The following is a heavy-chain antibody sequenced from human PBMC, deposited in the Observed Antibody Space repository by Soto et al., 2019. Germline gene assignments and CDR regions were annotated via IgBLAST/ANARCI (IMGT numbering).Heavy chain of an antibody. J-gene: IGHJ5*02. CDR1: GYTFTSYG. Sequence: ASVKVSCKASGYTFTSYGISWVRQAPGQGLEWMGWISAYNGNTNYAQKLQGRVTMTTDTSTSTAYMELRSQRSDDTAVYYCARASVASFEGWFDPWGQGTLVTVSS. D-gene: IGHD6-19*01. CDR3: ARASVASFEGWFDP. CDR2: ISAYNGNT. V-gene: IGHV1-18*01.